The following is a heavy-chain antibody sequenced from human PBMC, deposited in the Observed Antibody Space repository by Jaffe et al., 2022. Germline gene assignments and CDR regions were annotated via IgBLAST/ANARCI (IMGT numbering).Heavy chain of an antibody. Sequence: EVQLVESGGGLVQPGGSLRLSCAASGFTFSSYEMNWVRQAPGKGLEWVSYISSSGSTIYYADSVKGRFTISRDNAKNSLYLQMNSLRAEDTAVYYCARPNNLAILWYWGQGTLVTVSS. CDR2: ISSSGSTI. D-gene: IGHD1-20*01. J-gene: IGHJ4*02. V-gene: IGHV3-48*03. CDR1: GFTFSSYE. CDR3: ARPNNLAILWY.